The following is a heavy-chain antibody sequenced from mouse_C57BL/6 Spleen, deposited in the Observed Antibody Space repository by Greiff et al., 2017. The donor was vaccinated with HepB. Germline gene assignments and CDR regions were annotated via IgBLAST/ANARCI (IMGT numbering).Heavy chain of an antibody. Sequence: EVQRVESGEGLVKPGGSLKLSCAASGFTFSSYAMSWVRQTPEKRLEWVAYISSGGGYIYYADTVKGRFTISRDNARNTLYLQMSSLKSEDTAMYYCTRYYYYGSSCDAMDYWGQGTSVTVSS. CDR1: GFTFSSYA. D-gene: IGHD1-1*01. J-gene: IGHJ4*01. V-gene: IGHV5-9-1*02. CDR3: TRYYYYGSSCDAMDY. CDR2: ISSGGGYI.